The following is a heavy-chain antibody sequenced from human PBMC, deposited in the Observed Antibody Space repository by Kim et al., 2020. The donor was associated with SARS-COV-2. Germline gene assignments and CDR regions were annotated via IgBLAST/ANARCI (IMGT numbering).Heavy chain of an antibody. CDR3: ASDCSGGSCYRENYYYYYGMDV. D-gene: IGHD2-15*01. CDR2: IYYSGST. CDR1: GGSISSSSYY. V-gene: IGHV4-39*01. J-gene: IGHJ6*02. Sequence: SETLSLTCTVSGGSISSSSYYWGWIRQPPGKGLEWIGSIYYSGSTYYNPSLKSRVTISVDTSKNQFSLKLSSVTAADTAVYYCASDCSGGSCYRENYYYYYGMDVWGQGTTVTVSS.